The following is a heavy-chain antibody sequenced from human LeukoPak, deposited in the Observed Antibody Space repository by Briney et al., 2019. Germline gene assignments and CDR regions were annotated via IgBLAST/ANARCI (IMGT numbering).Heavy chain of an antibody. CDR1: GFTFDDYG. CDR2: INWDGGST. J-gene: IGHJ3*02. D-gene: IGHD6-19*01. CDR3: ARTVSSAGWSDDAFDI. V-gene: IGHV3-20*04. Sequence: GGSLRLSCAASGFTFDDYGMSWARQAPGKGLEWVSDINWDGGSTGYADSVKGRFTISRDNAKNFLYLQMNSLRAEDTALYYWARTVSSAGWSDDAFDIWGQETMVTVSS.